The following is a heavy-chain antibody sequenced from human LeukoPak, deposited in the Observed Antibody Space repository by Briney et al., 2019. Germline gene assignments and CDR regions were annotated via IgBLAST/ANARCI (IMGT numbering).Heavy chain of an antibody. D-gene: IGHD3-16*01. CDR1: GGSFSSYY. V-gene: IGHV4-4*08. J-gene: IGHJ4*02. CDR2: IYTSGST. Sequence: TSETLSLTCTVSGGSFSSYYWIWIRQSPGKGLEWLGNIYTSGSTNYNPSLKSRITILVSTSRTQLLLKLIPVTAADTAVYYCAKLAGGERGVFDYWGQGTLVTVSS. CDR3: AKLAGGERGVFDY.